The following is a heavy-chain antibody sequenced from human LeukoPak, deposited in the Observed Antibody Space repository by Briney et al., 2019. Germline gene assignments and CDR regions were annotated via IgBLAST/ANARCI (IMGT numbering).Heavy chain of an antibody. CDR3: ARALYGDYGGVGY. J-gene: IGHJ4*02. Sequence: KPGGSLRLSCAASGFTFSDYYMSWIRQAPGKGLEWVSYISSSSSYTNYADSVKGRFTISRDNAKNSLYLQMNSLRAEDTAVYYCARALYGDYGGVGYWGQGTLVTVSS. CDR2: ISSSSSYT. V-gene: IGHV3-11*06. CDR1: GFTFSDYY. D-gene: IGHD4-17*01.